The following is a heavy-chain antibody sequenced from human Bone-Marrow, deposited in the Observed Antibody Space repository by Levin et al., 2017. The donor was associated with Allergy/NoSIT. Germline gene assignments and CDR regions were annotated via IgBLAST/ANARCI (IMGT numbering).Heavy chain of an antibody. CDR2: ISYDAKNK. CDR1: GFTFSNYG. Sequence: GGSLRLSCAASGFTFSNYGIHWVRQAPGKGLEWVASISYDAKNKYYADSVKGRFTISRDSPKNKLYLQMDSLSTEDTAVYYCARGTTTWSYYFDFWGQGTLVTVSS. CDR3: ARGTTTWSYYFDF. V-gene: IGHV3-30*03. J-gene: IGHJ4*02. D-gene: IGHD4-11*01.